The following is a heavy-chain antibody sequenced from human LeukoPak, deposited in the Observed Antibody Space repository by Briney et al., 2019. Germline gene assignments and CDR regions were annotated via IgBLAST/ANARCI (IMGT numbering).Heavy chain of an antibody. V-gene: IGHV3-30*02. CDR1: GCTFSSYG. D-gene: IGHD1-14*01. Sequence: GGALRLSCAASGCTFSSYGMHWVRQAPGKGLDWVAFIRYYGRNKYYAHCVKGGLTICRDNYKNPLYLQMNSLRAEDTAVYYCAKDRRYGYYYYMDVWGKGTTVTISS. J-gene: IGHJ6*03. CDR2: IRYYGRNK. CDR3: AKDRRYGYYYYMDV.